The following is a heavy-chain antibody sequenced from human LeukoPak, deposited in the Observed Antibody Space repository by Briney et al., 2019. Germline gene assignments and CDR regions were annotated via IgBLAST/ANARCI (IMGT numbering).Heavy chain of an antibody. CDR3: ARERNVSDGFVIDY. CDR1: GGSISSYY. J-gene: IGHJ4*02. Sequence: PSETLSLTCTVSGGSISSYYWSWIRQPPGKGLEWIGYIYYSGSTNYNPSLKSRVTISVDTSKNQFSLKLSSVTAADTAVYYCARERNVSDGFVIDYWGQGTLVTVSS. CDR2: IYYSGST. V-gene: IGHV4-59*01. D-gene: IGHD2/OR15-2a*01.